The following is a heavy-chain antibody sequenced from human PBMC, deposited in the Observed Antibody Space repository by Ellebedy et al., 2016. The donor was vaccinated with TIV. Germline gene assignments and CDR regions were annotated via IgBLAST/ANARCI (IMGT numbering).Heavy chain of an antibody. CDR3: AGNYFDAFDI. J-gene: IGHJ3*02. D-gene: IGHD5-24*01. V-gene: IGHV3-48*04. CDR2: ISGSGTTI. Sequence: GESLKISCAASEFTFTSYSMNWVRQAPGKGLEWVSYISGSGTTIYDADSGGGRFTITRDNAQNSVYLQMNSLRGEDTAVYYCAGNYFDAFDIWGQGTMVTVSS. CDR1: EFTFTSYS.